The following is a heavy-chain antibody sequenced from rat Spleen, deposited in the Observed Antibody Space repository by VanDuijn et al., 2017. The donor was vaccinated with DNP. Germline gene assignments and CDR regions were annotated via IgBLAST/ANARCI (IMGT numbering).Heavy chain of an antibody. D-gene: IGHD4-3*01. CDR3: VRWNSGHFDY. V-gene: IGHV5S10*01. Sequence: EVQLVESGGGLVQPGRSLKLSCTASGFTFSDYNMAWVRQAPRRGLEWVATIFYDGSTTYYRDSVKGQFTISRDNSKSTLYLQMGSLRSEDTATYYCVRWNSGHFDYWGQGVMVTVSS. CDR2: IFYDGSTT. J-gene: IGHJ2*01. CDR1: GFTFSDYN.